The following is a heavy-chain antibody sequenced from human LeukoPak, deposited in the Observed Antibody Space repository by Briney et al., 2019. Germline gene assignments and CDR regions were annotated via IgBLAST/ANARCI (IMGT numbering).Heavy chain of an antibody. V-gene: IGHV3-23*01. J-gene: IGHJ4*02. D-gene: IGHD3-10*01. CDR3: AKVTSGSYYAPPPLYYFDY. CDR1: GFTFRSYA. Sequence: GGSLRLSCAASGFTFRSYAMSWVRQAPGKGLEWVSAISGTGDSTYFADSVKGRFTISRDNLKNTLYLQMNSLRAEDTAVYYCAKVTSGSYYAPPPLYYFDYWGQGTLVAVSS. CDR2: ISGTGDST.